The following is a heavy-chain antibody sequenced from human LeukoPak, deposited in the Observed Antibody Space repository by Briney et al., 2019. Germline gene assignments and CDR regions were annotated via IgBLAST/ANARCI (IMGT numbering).Heavy chain of an antibody. Sequence: GRSLRLSWAASGFTFSSYGMHWVRQAPGKGLEGVAVISYDGSNKYYADSVKGRFTISRDNSKNTLYLQMNSLRAEDTAVYYCAKDISAVTTEYFDYWGQGTLVTVSS. D-gene: IGHD4-11*01. J-gene: IGHJ4*02. CDR1: GFTFSSYG. CDR3: AKDISAVTTEYFDY. CDR2: ISYDGSNK. V-gene: IGHV3-30*18.